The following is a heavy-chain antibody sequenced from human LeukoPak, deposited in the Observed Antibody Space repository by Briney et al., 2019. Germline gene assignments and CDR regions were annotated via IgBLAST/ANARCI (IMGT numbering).Heavy chain of an antibody. CDR1: GFTFSSYA. CDR3: ARGGGYLSAFDI. Sequence: ESEGSLRLSCAASGFTFSSYAMSWVRQAPGKGLEWVSAISGSGGSTYYADSVKGRFTISRDNSKNTLYLQMNSLRAEDTAVYYCARGGGYLSAFDIWGQGTMVTVSS. CDR2: ISGSGGST. V-gene: IGHV3-23*01. D-gene: IGHD3-16*01. J-gene: IGHJ3*02.